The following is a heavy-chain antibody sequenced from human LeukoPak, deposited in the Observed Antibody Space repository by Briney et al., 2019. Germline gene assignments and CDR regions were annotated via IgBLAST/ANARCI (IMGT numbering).Heavy chain of an antibody. CDR1: GYIFTNYG. D-gene: IGHD4-17*01. CDR3: AVYGGNSAYYYYGMDV. CDR2: MNPNSGNT. Sequence: VASVKVSCKASGYIFTNYGINWVRQATGQGLEWMGWMNPNSGNTGYAQKFQGRVTMTRNTSISTAYMELSSLRSEDTAVYYCAVYGGNSAYYYYGMDVWGQGTTVTVSS. V-gene: IGHV1-8*02. J-gene: IGHJ6*02.